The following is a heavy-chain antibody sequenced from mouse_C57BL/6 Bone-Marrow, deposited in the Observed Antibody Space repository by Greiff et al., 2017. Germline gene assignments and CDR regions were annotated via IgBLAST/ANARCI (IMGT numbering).Heavy chain of an antibody. CDR3: ARSDNYYGILDY. CDR1: GYSFTGYY. V-gene: IGHV1-42*01. Sequence: EVQLQQSGPELVKPGASVKISCKASGYSFTGYYMNWVKQSPEKSLEWIGEINPSTGGTTYNQKFKAKATLTVDKSSSTAYMQLKSLTSEDSAVYYCARSDNYYGILDYWGQGTTLTVSS. D-gene: IGHD1-1*01. J-gene: IGHJ2*01. CDR2: INPSTGGT.